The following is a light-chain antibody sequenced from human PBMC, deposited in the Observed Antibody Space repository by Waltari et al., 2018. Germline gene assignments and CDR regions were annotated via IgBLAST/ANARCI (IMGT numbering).Light chain of an antibody. V-gene: IGKV1-39*01. CDR1: QNISSY. CDR2: AAS. CDR3: QQSYSTWT. J-gene: IGKJ1*01. Sequence: DIQMTQSPSSLSASVGDRVTLTCRASQNISSYLNCYQQKPGKAPKLLIYAASSLQSGVPSRFSGSGSGTDFTLTISSLQPEDFATYYCQQSYSTWTFGQGTKVEIK.